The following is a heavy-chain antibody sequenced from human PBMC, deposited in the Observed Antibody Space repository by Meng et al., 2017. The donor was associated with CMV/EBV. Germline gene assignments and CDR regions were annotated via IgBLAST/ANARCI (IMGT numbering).Heavy chain of an antibody. D-gene: IGHD2-2*01. J-gene: IGHJ2*01. CDR3: ADKRTHWYHGH. V-gene: IGHV2-5*09. CDR1: GCTLSTSGMR. CDR2: IYFDNDN. Sequence: QVTLEDSGHTLMKARLPVPVSCNASGCTLSTSGMRLGRKAQAQGKELVWLAIIYFDNDNHYRPFQKSRTTTTKKTTKKQLVLTMTLMAPVDTATYYCADKRTHWYHGHWGRGTLVTVSS.